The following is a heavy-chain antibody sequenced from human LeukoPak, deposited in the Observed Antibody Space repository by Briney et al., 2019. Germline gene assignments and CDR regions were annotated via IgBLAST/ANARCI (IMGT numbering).Heavy chain of an antibody. V-gene: IGHV1-69*06. D-gene: IGHD3-3*01. CDR3: ARAPGGPTYYDFWSGSVLDV. Sequence: ASVKVSCKASGGTFSSYAISWVRQAPGQGLEWMGGIIPIFGTANYAQKFQGRVTITADKSTSTAYMELSSLRAEDTAVYYCARAPGGPTYYDFWSGSVLDVWGKGTTVTVSS. CDR1: GGTFSSYA. J-gene: IGHJ6*04. CDR2: IIPIFGTA.